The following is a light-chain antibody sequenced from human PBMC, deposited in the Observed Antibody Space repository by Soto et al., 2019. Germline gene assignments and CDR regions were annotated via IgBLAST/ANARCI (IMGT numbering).Light chain of an antibody. Sequence: DIQMTQSPSTLSASVGDRVTITCRASQSINTWLAWYQLKPGRAPKLLIYKASTLESGVPSRFSGSGSGTEFTLTISSLQPDDFANYYCQQYQTYSQFGKGTKV. V-gene: IGKV1-5*03. J-gene: IGKJ1*01. CDR3: QQYQTYSQ. CDR1: QSINTW. CDR2: KAS.